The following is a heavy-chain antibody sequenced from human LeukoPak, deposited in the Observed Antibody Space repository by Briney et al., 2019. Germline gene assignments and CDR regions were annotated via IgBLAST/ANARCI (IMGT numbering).Heavy chain of an antibody. Sequence: GGSLRLSCAASGFTFSTYAMSWVRQAPGKGLEWVSAIGGSGGSTYYADSVKGRFTISRDNSKNTLYLQMNSLRAEDTAVYYCARGRGYSYGPFDYWGQGTLVTVSS. CDR2: IGGSGGST. J-gene: IGHJ4*02. V-gene: IGHV3-23*01. D-gene: IGHD5-18*01. CDR1: GFTFSTYA. CDR3: ARGRGYSYGPFDY.